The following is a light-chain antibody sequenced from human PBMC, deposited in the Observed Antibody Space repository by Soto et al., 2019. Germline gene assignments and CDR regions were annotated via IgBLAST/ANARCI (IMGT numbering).Light chain of an antibody. Sequence: QSALTQPASVSGSPGQSITISCTGTSSDVGGYNYVSWYQQHPGKAPKLLIYDVINRPSGVSYRFSASKSGNTASLTISGLQAEDEAVYYCSSYTTSSTVVFGGGTKLTVL. CDR1: SSDVGGYNY. V-gene: IGLV2-14*01. CDR3: SSYTTSSTVV. J-gene: IGLJ2*01. CDR2: DVI.